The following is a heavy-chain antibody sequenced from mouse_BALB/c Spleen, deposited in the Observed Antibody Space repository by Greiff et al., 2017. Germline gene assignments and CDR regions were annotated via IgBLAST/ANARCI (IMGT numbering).Heavy chain of an antibody. V-gene: IGHV1-18*01. Sequence: VQLQQSGPELVKPGASVKISCKPSGYPFTEYTMHWVKQSHGKRLEWIGGINPNNGGTSYNQKFKGKATLTVDKSSSTAYMELRSLTSEDSAVYYCASLGGTYWYFDVWGAGTTVTVSS. J-gene: IGHJ1*01. CDR2: INPNNGGT. D-gene: IGHD3-3*01. CDR3: ASLGGTYWYFDV. CDR1: GYPFTEYT.